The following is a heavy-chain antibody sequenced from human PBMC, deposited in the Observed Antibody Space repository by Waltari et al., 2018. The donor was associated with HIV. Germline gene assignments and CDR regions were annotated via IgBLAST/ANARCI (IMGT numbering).Heavy chain of an antibody. CDR2: IIPILGIA. Sequence: QVQLVQSGAEVKKRGASVQVSCKASGGPFSSYAISWVRQDPGQGREWMGRIIPILGIANYAQKFQGRVTITADKSTSTAYMELSSLRSEDTAVYYCAREKYYYDSSGYHHDAFDIWGQGTMVTISS. CDR3: AREKYYYDSSGYHHDAFDI. D-gene: IGHD3-22*01. J-gene: IGHJ3*02. V-gene: IGHV1-69*04. CDR1: GGPFSSYA.